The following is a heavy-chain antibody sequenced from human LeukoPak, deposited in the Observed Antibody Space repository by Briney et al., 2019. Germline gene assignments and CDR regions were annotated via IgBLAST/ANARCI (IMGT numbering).Heavy chain of an antibody. CDR3: ERYGSAWAFDY. D-gene: IGHD1-26*01. CDR1: GDSISRYY. V-gene: IGHV4-59*01. Sequence: PSETLSLTCTVSGDSISRYYWSWIRQSPGKGLEWVGYVYYSGSSNYNPSLKSRVTISVDTSKNHFSLKLTSVTAADTAVYYCERYGSAWAFDYWGQGALVTVSS. J-gene: IGHJ4*02. CDR2: VYYSGSS.